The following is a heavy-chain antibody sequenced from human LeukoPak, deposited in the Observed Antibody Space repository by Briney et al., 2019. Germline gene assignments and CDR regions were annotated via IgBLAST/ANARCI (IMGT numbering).Heavy chain of an antibody. D-gene: IGHD3-10*01. J-gene: IGHJ6*02. CDR1: GFTFSSYD. CDR2: IGTAGDT. V-gene: IGHV3-13*01. Sequence: GGSLRLSRAASGFTFSSYDMHWVRQATGKGLEWVSDIGTAGDTYYPGSVKGRFTISRENAKKSLYLQMNSLRAGDTAVYYCARAGPPGYYGMDVWGQGTTVTVSS. CDR3: ARAGPPGYYGMDV.